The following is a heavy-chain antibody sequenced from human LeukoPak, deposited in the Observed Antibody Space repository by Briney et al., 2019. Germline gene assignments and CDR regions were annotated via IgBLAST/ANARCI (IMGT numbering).Heavy chain of an antibody. V-gene: IGHV4-59*08. J-gene: IGHJ2*01. CDR1: GGSINNYF. CDR3: ARFRLLGTGLADWYFDL. D-gene: IGHD7-27*01. Sequence: SETLSLTCTVSGGSINNYFWSCIRQPPGKGLEWIGYIYYSGSTNYNPSLKSRLTMSVDTSKNQFSLKLSSVTAADTAVYYCARFRLLGTGLADWYFDLWGRGTLVTVSS. CDR2: IYYSGST.